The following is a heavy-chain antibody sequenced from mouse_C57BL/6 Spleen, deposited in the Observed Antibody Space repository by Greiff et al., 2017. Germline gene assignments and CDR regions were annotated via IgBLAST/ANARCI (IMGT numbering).Heavy chain of an antibody. CDR3: TRRDSYSCFAY. CDR1: GYTFTSYW. CDR2: LYPGNSDN. Sequence: VQLKESGTVLARPGASVKMSCKTSGYTFTSYWMHWVKQRPGQGLEWIGALYPGNSDNSYNQKFKGKALLTADTSASTAYMELSSLTNDDAAVYYCTRRDSYSCFAYWGQVTLVTVSA. D-gene: IGHD3-3*01. J-gene: IGHJ3*01. V-gene: IGHV1-5*01.